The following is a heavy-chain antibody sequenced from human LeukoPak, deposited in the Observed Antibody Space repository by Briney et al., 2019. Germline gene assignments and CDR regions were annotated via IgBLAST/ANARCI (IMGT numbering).Heavy chain of an antibody. CDR1: GGTFSSSA. CDR2: IIPVLNIT. Sequence: GASVKVSCKASGGTFSSSAITGVRQAPGQGLEWMGRIIPVLNITNYAQKFQGRVTITADTSTSTAYMELSSLRSEETAVYYCARDQGLTAPPPYGLDVWGQGTTVTVSS. J-gene: IGHJ6*02. CDR3: ARDQGLTAPPPYGLDV. V-gene: IGHV1-69*04. D-gene: IGHD5-18*01.